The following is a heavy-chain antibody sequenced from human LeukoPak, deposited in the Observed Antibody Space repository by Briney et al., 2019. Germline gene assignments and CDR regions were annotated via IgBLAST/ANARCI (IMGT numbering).Heavy chain of an antibody. CDR2: ISGSGDYI. CDR1: GYIFSRYA. D-gene: IGHD5-24*01. CDR3: AKRTHGYNPLDY. V-gene: IGHV3-23*01. Sequence: GGPLRLPCAASGYIFSRYAMLGVRKAPGKALEWVSAISGSGDYIYYGDSVKGRFNISRDNSKNTLYLQMNSQRAEDTPVYWCAKRTHGYNPLDYWGQGTLVTVSS. J-gene: IGHJ4*02.